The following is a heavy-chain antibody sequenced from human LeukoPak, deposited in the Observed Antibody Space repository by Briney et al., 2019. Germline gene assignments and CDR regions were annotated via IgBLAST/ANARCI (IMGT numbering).Heavy chain of an antibody. J-gene: IGHJ4*02. CDR2: IYSGGST. CDR1: GFAFSSYE. Sequence: GGSLRLSCAASGFAFSSYEMNWVRQAPGKGLEWVSVIYSGGSTYYADSVKGRFTISRDNSNNTLYLQMNSLRAEDTAVYYCASASGYDFNFDYWGQGTLVTVSS. D-gene: IGHD5-12*01. V-gene: IGHV3-53*01. CDR3: ASASGYDFNFDY.